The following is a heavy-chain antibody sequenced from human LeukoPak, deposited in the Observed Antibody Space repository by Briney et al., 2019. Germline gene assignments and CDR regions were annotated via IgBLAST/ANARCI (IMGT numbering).Heavy chain of an antibody. D-gene: IGHD3-22*01. V-gene: IGHV1-69*13. J-gene: IGHJ5*02. CDR3: ARAADYYDSSGYYYA. Sequence: GASVKVSCKASGGTFISYAISWVRQAPGQGLEWMGGIIPIFGTANYAQKFQGRVTITADESTSTAYMELSSLRSEDTAVYYCARAADYYDSSGYYYAWGQGTLVTVSS. CDR1: GGTFISYA. CDR2: IIPIFGTA.